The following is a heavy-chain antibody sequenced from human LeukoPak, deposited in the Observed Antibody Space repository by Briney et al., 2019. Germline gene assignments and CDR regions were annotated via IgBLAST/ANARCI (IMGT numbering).Heavy chain of an antibody. CDR3: AREGRVTGYDFDY. V-gene: IGHV3-74*03. CDR2: INSDGSST. J-gene: IGHJ4*02. Sequence: GGSLRLSCEASGFTFSSYWMHWVRQVPGEGLVWVSRINSDGSSTTYADPVKGRFTISRDNAKNTLNLQMNSLRVEDTAVYYCAREGRVTGYDFDYWGQGTLVTVSS. D-gene: IGHD5-12*01. CDR1: GFTFSSYW.